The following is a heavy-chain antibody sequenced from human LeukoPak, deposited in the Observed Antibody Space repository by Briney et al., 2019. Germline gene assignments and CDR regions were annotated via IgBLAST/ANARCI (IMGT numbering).Heavy chain of an antibody. Sequence: KPSETKSSCNAAACGSTGCGSALWGWIRQPPGKGLEWIGTMYYSGTTYYNPSLKSRVTMSVGTSKNQFSLRVTSVTAADTAVYYCSRQRPYYSAGGIWGQGTMVTVSS. CDR1: CGSTGCGSAL. V-gene: IGHV4-39*01. CDR3: SRQRPYYSAGGI. CDR2: MYYSGTT. D-gene: IGHD1-26*01. J-gene: IGHJ3*02.